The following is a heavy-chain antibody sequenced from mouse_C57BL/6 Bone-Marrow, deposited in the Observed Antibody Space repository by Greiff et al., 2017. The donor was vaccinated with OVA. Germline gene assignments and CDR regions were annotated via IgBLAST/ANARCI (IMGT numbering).Heavy chain of an antibody. CDR3: ARAGDWGFDY. CDR2: IYPGGGNT. CDR1: GYTFTNYW. D-gene: IGHD4-1*01. Sequence: QVQLQQSGAELVRPGTSVKMSCKASGYTFTNYWIGWVKQRPGHGLEWIGVIYPGGGNTNYNEKFKGKATLTEDKSSSQAYRQLSSLTSEDSASYYCARAGDWGFDYWGQGTTLTVSS. J-gene: IGHJ2*01. V-gene: IGHV1-63*01.